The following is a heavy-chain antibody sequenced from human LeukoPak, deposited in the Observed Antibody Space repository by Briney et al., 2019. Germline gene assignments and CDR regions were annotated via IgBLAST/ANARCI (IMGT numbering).Heavy chain of an antibody. V-gene: IGHV3-30-3*01. J-gene: IGHJ5*02. CDR3: ARDIGIVVVPAATGWFDP. Sequence: GGSLRLSCAASGSTFSSYAMHWVRQAPGKGLEWVAVISYDGSNKYYADSVKGRFTISRDNSKNTLYLQMNSLRAEDTAVYYCARDIGIVVVPAATGWFDPWGQGTLVTVSS. CDR1: GSTFSSYA. CDR2: ISYDGSNK. D-gene: IGHD2-2*01.